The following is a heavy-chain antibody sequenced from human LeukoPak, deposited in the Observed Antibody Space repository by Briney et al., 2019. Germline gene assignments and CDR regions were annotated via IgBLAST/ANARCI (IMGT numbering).Heavy chain of an antibody. D-gene: IGHD3-16*01. CDR1: GFTFSTYG. V-gene: IGHV3-23*01. CDR3: ANYIGGSYFDY. Sequence: PGGSLGLSCAASGFTFSTYGMSWVRQAPGKGLEWVSAISGSGGSTYYADSVKGRFTISRDNSKNTLYLQMNSLRVEDTAVYYCANYIGGSYFDYWGQGTLVTVSS. J-gene: IGHJ4*02. CDR2: ISGSGGST.